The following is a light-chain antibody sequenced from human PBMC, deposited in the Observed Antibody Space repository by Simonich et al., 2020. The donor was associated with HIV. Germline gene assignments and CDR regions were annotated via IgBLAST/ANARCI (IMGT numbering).Light chain of an antibody. Sequence: EIVMTQSPATLSVSPGERATLSCRASPSVNINLAWYQQKPGQAPRLLIYGASTRATGIPARFSGSGSGTEFTLTISSLQSEDFAVYYCQQYNNWPQTFGQGTKVEIK. V-gene: IGKV3-15*01. J-gene: IGKJ1*01. CDR2: GAS. CDR3: QQYNNWPQT. CDR1: PSVNIN.